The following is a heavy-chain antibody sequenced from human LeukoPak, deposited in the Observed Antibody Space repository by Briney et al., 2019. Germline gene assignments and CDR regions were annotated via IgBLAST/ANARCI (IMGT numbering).Heavy chain of an antibody. CDR3: ARDDYGDYQRY. CDR1: GYTFTSYD. D-gene: IGHD4-17*01. Sequence: ASVKVSCKASGYTFTSYDINWVRQATGQGLEWMGWMNPNSGNTGYAQKFQGRVTMTTDTSTSTAYMELRSLRFDDTAVYYCARDDYGDYQRYWGQGTLVTVSS. J-gene: IGHJ4*02. V-gene: IGHV1-8*01. CDR2: MNPNSGNT.